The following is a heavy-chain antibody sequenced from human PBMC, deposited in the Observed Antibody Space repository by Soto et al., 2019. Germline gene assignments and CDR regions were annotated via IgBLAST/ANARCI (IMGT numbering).Heavy chain of an antibody. J-gene: IGHJ5*02. V-gene: IGHV4-4*07. Sequence: PSETLSLTCTVSGASISGFYWSWIRKSAGKGLEWIGRINATGTTDYNPSLKSRVMVSVDTSKKQFSLKLRSVTAADTAVYYCVRDGTKTLRDWFDPWGQGTLVTVSS. CDR2: INATGTT. D-gene: IGHD1-1*01. CDR1: GASISGFY. CDR3: VRDGTKTLRDWFDP.